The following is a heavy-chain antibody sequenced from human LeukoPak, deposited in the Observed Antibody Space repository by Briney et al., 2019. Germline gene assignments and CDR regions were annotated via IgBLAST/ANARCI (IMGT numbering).Heavy chain of an antibody. J-gene: IGHJ6*02. CDR2: IIPIFGIA. D-gene: IGHD6-13*01. CDR1: GGTFSSYA. Sequence: GASVKVSCKASGGTFSSYAISWVRQAPGQGLEWMGRIIPIFGIANYAQKFQGRVTITADKSTSTAYMELSSLRSKDTAVYYCARVRIAAAGTLLYGMDVWGQGTTVTVSS. V-gene: IGHV1-69*04. CDR3: ARVRIAAAGTLLYGMDV.